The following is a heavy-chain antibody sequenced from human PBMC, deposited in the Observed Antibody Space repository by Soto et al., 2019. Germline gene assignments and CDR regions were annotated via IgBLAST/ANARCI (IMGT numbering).Heavy chain of an antibody. D-gene: IGHD6-6*01. Sequence: EVQLLESGGGLVQPGGSLRLSCAASGFSFGSSWMRWVRQAPGKGLEWVSAISGSGDSTYYADSVKGRFTISRDSSENTLFLQMNSLRAEDTAVYYCAIVASGVAARPWFFGLWGRGTLVTVSS. CDR1: GFSFGSSW. CDR3: AIVASGVAARPWFFGL. V-gene: IGHV3-23*01. CDR2: ISGSGDST. J-gene: IGHJ2*01.